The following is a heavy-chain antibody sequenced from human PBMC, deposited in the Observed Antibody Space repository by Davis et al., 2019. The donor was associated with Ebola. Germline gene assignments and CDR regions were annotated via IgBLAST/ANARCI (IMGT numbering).Heavy chain of an antibody. CDR3: ASLPAAIVPDRFDP. J-gene: IGHJ5*02. Sequence: GSSLGGSTWASSVSQPAGRGLAWIGEIYESGTTNYNPSLKSRVTISVDKSKNQFSLKLSSVTAADPAVYYCASLPAAIVPDRFDPSAQRTLVTVS. CDR1: GSSLGGSTW. D-gene: IGHD2-2*01. V-gene: IGHV4-4*02. CDR2: IYESGTT.